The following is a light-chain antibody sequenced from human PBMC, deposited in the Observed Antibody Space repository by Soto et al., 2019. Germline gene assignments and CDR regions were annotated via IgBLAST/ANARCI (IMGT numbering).Light chain of an antibody. V-gene: IGKV4-1*01. CDR3: QQRSNWPPT. J-gene: IGKJ1*01. Sequence: DSVMTQSPDSLAVSLGERATINCKSSQSVLYSSNNKNYLAWYQQKPGQPPKLLIYWASTRESGVPDRFSGSGSGTDFTLTISSLEPEDFAVYYCQQRSNWPPTFGQGTKVDIK. CDR2: WAS. CDR1: QSVLYSSNNKNY.